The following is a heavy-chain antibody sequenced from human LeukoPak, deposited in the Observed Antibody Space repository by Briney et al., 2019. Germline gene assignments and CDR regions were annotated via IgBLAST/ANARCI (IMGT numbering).Heavy chain of an antibody. CDR3: ARTNNWNYQDAFDI. V-gene: IGHV1-69*01. CDR1: GGTFSSYA. D-gene: IGHD1-7*01. CDR2: IIPIFGTA. Sequence: GSSVKVSCKASGGTFSSYAISGVRQAPGQGLEWMGGIIPIFGTANYAQKFQGRVTITADESTSTAYMELSSLRSEDTAVYYCARTNNWNYQDAFDIWGQGTMVTVSS. J-gene: IGHJ3*02.